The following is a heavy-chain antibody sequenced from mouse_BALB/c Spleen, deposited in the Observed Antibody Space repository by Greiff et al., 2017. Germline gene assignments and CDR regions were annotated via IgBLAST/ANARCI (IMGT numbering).Heavy chain of an antibody. Sequence: EVKLMESGGGLVQPGGSLKLSCAASGFTFSSYTMSWVRQTPEKRLEWVAYISNGGSSTYYPDTVKGRFTISRDNAKNTLYLQMSSLKSEDTAMYYCAREAGNYYFDVWGAGTTVTVSS. CDR1: GFTFSSYT. J-gene: IGHJ1*01. CDR2: ISNGGSST. D-gene: IGHD2-1*01. V-gene: IGHV5-12-2*01. CDR3: AREAGNYYFDV.